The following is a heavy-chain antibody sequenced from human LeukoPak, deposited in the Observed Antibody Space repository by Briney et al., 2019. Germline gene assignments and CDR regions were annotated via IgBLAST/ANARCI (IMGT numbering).Heavy chain of an antibody. Sequence: HPGRSLRLSCAASGFTFDDYAMHWVRHAPGKGLEWVSGISWNSGSIGYADSVKGRFTISRDNAKNSLYLQMNSLRAEDTALYYCAKDQHYTVAGTDYWGQGTLVTVSS. V-gene: IGHV3-9*01. CDR2: ISWNSGSI. CDR3: AKDQHYTVAGTDY. CDR1: GFTFDDYA. D-gene: IGHD6-19*01. J-gene: IGHJ4*02.